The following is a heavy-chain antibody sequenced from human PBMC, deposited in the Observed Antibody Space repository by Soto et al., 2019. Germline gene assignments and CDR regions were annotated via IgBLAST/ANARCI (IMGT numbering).Heavy chain of an antibody. CDR3: AKDIRSPRFLERYYYGMDV. J-gene: IGHJ6*02. CDR1: GFTFSSYG. D-gene: IGHD3-3*01. Sequence: GGSLRLSCAASGFTFSSYGMHWVRQAPGKGLEWVAVISYDGSNKYYADSVKGRFTISRDNSKNTLYLQMNSLRAEDTAVYYCAKDIRSPRFLERYYYGMDVWGQGTTVTVSS. V-gene: IGHV3-30*18. CDR2: ISYDGSNK.